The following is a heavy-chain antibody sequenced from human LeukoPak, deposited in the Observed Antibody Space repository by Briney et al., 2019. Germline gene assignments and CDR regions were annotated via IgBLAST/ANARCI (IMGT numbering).Heavy chain of an antibody. CDR2: ISSSSSTI. J-gene: IGHJ4*02. V-gene: IGHV3-48*01. Sequence: GGSLRLSCAASGFTFSSYSMNWVRQAPGKGLEWVSYISSSSSTIYYADSVKGRFTISRDNAKNSLYLQMNSLRAEDTAVYYCARSRSYGSGSYHFDYWGQGTLVTVSS. CDR3: ARSRSYGSGSYHFDY. D-gene: IGHD3-10*01. CDR1: GFTFSSYS.